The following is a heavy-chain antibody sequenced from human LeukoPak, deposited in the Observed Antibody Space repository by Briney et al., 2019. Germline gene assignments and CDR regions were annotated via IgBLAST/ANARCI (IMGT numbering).Heavy chain of an antibody. Sequence: AGGSLRLSCAASGFTFSSYGMHWVRQAPGKGLEWVAAIWNDGNRKYHADSVKGRFTISRDNSKNTLYLEMNSLGVEDTAVYYCAGDGIVLAGNIIPDYWGQGTLVTVSS. CDR2: IWNDGNRK. D-gene: IGHD6-19*01. CDR3: AGDGIVLAGNIIPDY. J-gene: IGHJ4*02. CDR1: GFTFSSYG. V-gene: IGHV3-33*01.